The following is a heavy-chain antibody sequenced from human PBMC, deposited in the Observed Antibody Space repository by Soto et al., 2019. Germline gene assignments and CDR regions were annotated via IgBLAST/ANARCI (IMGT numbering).Heavy chain of an antibody. CDR3: TSTPDRENVDY. D-gene: IGHD2-2*01. J-gene: IGHJ4*02. Sequence: QVQLVQSGAEVKKPGASVKVSCKASGYTFTSYDINWERQAPGLGLAWMGWMNPNSGNTGYAQKFQGRVTMTRNTSKSSTYRELSSLRSDYTALYYWTSTPDRENVDYSHQTSLVTVSS. V-gene: IGHV1-8*01. CDR2: MNPNSGNT. CDR1: GYTFTSYD.